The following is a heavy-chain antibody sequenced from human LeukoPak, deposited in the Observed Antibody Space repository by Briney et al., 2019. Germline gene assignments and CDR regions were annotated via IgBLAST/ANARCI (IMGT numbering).Heavy chain of an antibody. J-gene: IGHJ4*02. V-gene: IGHV3-48*02. CDR1: GLTFSTYN. D-gene: IGHD6-13*01. CDR2: ISTGSGTI. CDR3: ARRIAGAGAEFDH. Sequence: GGSLRLSCAASGLTFSTYNMNWVRQAPGKGLEWVSYISTGSGTIFYADSVKGRFTISRDNAKNSLYLQMNSLRDEDTAVYYCARRIAGAGAEFDHWGQGTLVTVSS.